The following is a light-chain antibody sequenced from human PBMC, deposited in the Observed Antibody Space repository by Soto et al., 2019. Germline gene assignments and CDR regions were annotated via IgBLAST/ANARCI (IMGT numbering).Light chain of an antibody. CDR2: KAS. CDR3: MEGTHGPPT. V-gene: IGKV2-30*01. J-gene: IGKJ1*01. Sequence: DVVMTQSPLSLPVTLGQPASISCRSSRSLVYSDGNAYLSWFQQRPGQSPRRLIYKASNRDSGVPARFSGSGSGTYFTLQISGVEVGDGAVSYCMEGTHGPPTFGRGTRVEI. CDR1: RSLVYSDGNAY.